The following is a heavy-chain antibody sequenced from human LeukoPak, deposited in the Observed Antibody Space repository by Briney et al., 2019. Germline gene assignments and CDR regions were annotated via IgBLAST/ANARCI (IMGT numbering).Heavy chain of an antibody. CDR2: FRTNSGTI. CDR1: GFTLSSNS. J-gene: IGHJ3*02. Sequence: GGSLRPSCAASGFTLSSNSMNWVRQAPGKGLGWISYFRTNSGTISYADSVKGRFTISRDNAKNSPYRQMNSLTAVDTGVYYCARDSIYAFDIWGQGTMVTVSS. V-gene: IGHV3-48*01. CDR3: ARDSIYAFDI. D-gene: IGHD2-2*01.